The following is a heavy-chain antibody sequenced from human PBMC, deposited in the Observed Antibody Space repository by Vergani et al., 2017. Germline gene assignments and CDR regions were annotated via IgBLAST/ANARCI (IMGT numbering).Heavy chain of an antibody. V-gene: IGHV1-69*01. CDR2: IIPIFGTA. CDR1: GGTFSSYA. CDR3: AKDAHQGIAARYYGWYFDL. Sequence: QVQLVQSGAEVKKPGSSVKVSCKASGGTFSSYAISWVRQAPGQGLEWMGGIIPIFGTANYAKKFQGRVTITPDESTSTAYMELSSLRAEDTALYYCAKDAHQGIAARYYGWYFDLWGRGTLVTVSS. J-gene: IGHJ2*01. D-gene: IGHD6-6*01.